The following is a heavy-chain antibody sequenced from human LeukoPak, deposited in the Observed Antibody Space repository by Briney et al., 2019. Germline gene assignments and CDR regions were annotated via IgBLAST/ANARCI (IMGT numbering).Heavy chain of an antibody. J-gene: IGHJ4*02. D-gene: IGHD3-9*01. CDR3: ARAGVLRYFDWLNGYYFDY. CDR2: IDQSGSP. V-gene: IGHV4-34*01. CDR1: GETFSGYY. Sequence: PSETLSLTCAVYGETFSGYYWSWIRQPPGKGLEWIGEIDQSGSPNYNPSLKSRLTMSVDTSKNQFSLKLSSVTAADTAVYYCARAGVLRYFDWLNGYYFDYWGQGTLVTVSS.